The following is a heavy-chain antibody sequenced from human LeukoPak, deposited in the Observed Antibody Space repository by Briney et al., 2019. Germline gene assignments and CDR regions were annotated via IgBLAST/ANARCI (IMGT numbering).Heavy chain of an antibody. CDR1: GYSISSGYY. CDR2: IYHSGST. CDR3: ARGRVSSSTWYSTYYYYFYMDV. J-gene: IGHJ6*03. Sequence: PSETLSLTCTVSGYSISSGYYWGWIRQPPGKGLEWIGSIYHSGSTYYNPSLKSRVTVSVDTSKNQFSLKLSSVTAADTAVYFCARGRVSSSTWYSTYYYYFYMDVWGKGTTVTVS. V-gene: IGHV4-38-2*02. D-gene: IGHD6-13*01.